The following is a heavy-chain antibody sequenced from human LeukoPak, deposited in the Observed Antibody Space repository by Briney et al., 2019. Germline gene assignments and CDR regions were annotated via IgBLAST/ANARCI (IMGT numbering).Heavy chain of an antibody. CDR1: GYTFTGYY. CDR2: INPNSGGT. V-gene: IGHV1-2*02. D-gene: IGHD5-24*01. J-gene: IGHJ4*02. Sequence: ASVKVSCKASGYTFTGYYMHWVRQAPGRGLEWMGWINPNSGGTNYAQKFQGRVTMTRDTSISTAYMELSRLRSDDTAVYYCARVSSPFRDGYNYILDYWGQGTLVTVSS. CDR3: ARVSSPFRDGYNYILDY.